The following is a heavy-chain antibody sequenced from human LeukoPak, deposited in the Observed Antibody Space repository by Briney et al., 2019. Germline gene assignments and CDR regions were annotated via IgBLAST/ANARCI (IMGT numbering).Heavy chain of an antibody. V-gene: IGHV3-7*01. CDR1: GFTFSSYW. CDR3: ASCGSSWYGYYYYYYMDV. Sequence: GGSLRLSCAASGFTFSSYWMSWVRQAPGKGLEWVANIKQDGSEKYYVDSVKGRFTISRDNAKNSLYLQMNSLRAEDTAVYYRASCGSSWYGYYYYYYMDVWGKGTTVTVSS. J-gene: IGHJ6*03. CDR2: IKQDGSEK. D-gene: IGHD6-13*01.